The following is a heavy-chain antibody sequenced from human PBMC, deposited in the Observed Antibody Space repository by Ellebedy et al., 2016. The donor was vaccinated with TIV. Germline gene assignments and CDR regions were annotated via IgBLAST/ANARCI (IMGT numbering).Heavy chain of an antibody. CDR2: ISSTGYYI. V-gene: IGHV3-21*04. J-gene: IGHJ3*01. Sequence: GESLKISCAASGFPFTSYSMNWVRQAPGTGLEWVSSISSTGYYIYYAESVKGRFTISRDNSKNTLYLQVNSLRAEDTAIYFCARDPVGVGPAFDVWGQGTMVTVSS. CDR3: ARDPVGVGPAFDV. D-gene: IGHD4-23*01. CDR1: GFPFTSYS.